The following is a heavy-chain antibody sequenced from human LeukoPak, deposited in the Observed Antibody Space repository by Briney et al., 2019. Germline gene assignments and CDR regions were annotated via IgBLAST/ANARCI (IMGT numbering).Heavy chain of an antibody. CDR1: GGSISSYY. Sequence: SGPGLVKPSETLSLTCTVSGGSISSYYWSWIRQPPGKGLEWIGYIYYSGSTNYNPSLKSRVTISVDTSKNQFSLKLSSVTAADTAVYYCARTLDCSSTSCYTEPNYYYYGMGVWGQGTTVTVSS. V-gene: IGHV4-59*01. D-gene: IGHD2-2*02. CDR2: IYYSGST. CDR3: ARTLDCSSTSCYTEPNYYYYGMGV. J-gene: IGHJ6*02.